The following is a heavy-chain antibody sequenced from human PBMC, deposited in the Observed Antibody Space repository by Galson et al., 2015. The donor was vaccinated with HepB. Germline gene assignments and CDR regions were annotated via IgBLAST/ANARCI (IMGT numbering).Heavy chain of an antibody. Sequence: SLRLSCAASGFTFSSYAMSWVRQAPGKGLEWVSAISGSGGSTYYADSVKGRFTISRDNSKNTLYLQMNSLRAEDTAVYYCAKAGLQWELVRGGDYWGQGTLVTVSS. CDR3: AKAGLQWELVRGGDY. CDR2: ISGSGGST. V-gene: IGHV3-23*01. CDR1: GFTFSSYA. J-gene: IGHJ4*02. D-gene: IGHD1-26*01.